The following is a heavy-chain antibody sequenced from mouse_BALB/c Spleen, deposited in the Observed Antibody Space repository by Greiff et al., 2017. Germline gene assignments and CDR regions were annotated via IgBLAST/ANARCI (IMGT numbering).Heavy chain of an antibody. V-gene: IGHV1S137*01. J-gene: IGHJ2*01. CDR2: ISTYYGDA. D-gene: IGHD4-1*01. Sequence: QVQLQQSGAELVRPGVSVKISCKGSGYTFTDYAMHWVKQSHAKSLEWIGVISTYYGDASYNQKFKGKATMTVDKSSSTAYMELARLTSEDSAIYYCARGLTGGLYYFDYWGQGTTLTVSS. CDR3: ARGLTGGLYYFDY. CDR1: GYTFTDYA.